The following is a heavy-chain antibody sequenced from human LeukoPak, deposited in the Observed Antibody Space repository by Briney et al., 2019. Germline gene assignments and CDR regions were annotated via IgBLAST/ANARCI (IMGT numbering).Heavy chain of an antibody. CDR3: ARDKDRRAVAGTDY. CDR2: ISAYNGNI. J-gene: IGHJ4*02. V-gene: IGHV1-18*01. Sequence: ASVKVSCKASGYTFTSYGISWVRQAPGQGLEWMGWISAYNGNINYAQKLQGRVTMTTDTSTSTAYMELRSLRSDDTAVYYCARDKDRRAVAGTDYWGQGTLVTVSS. CDR1: GYTFTSYG. D-gene: IGHD6-19*01.